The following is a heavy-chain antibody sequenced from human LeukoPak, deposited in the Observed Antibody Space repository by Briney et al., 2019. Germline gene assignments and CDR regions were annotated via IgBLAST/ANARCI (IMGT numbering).Heavy chain of an antibody. J-gene: IGHJ4*02. CDR3: ARDRNGDGETDFSY. D-gene: IGHD5-24*01. V-gene: IGHV4-4*07. CDR1: GGSINTYY. CDR2: IYSGGST. Sequence: SETLSLTCTVSGGSINTYYWSWVRQPAGKGLEWIGRIYSGGSTHYNPSLNSRVTMSVDSSKNQFSLKLSSVTAADTAVYYCARDRNGDGETDFSYWGQGTLVTVSS.